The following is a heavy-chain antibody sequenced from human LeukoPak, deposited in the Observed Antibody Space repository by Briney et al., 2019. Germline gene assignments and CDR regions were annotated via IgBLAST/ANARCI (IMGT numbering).Heavy chain of an antibody. Sequence: PSETLSLTCTVSGGSISSYYWSWIRQPAGKGLEWSGRIYTSGSTNYNPSLKSRVTISVDRSKNQFSLKLSSVTAADTAVYYCARERSYCGGDCYSGYYYYMDVWGKGTTVTVSS. V-gene: IGHV4-4*07. CDR2: IYTSGST. CDR3: ARERSYCGGDCYSGYYYYMDV. CDR1: GGSISSYY. D-gene: IGHD2-21*01. J-gene: IGHJ6*03.